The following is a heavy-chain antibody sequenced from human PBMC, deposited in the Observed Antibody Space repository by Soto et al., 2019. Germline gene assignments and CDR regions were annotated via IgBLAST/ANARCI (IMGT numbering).Heavy chain of an antibody. CDR1: GFTFSSYG. CDR3: AKDLDDY. J-gene: IGHJ4*02. V-gene: IGHV3-30*18. CDR2: ISYDGSNK. Sequence: PGGSLRLSCAASGFTFSSYGMHWVRQAPGKGLEWVAVISYDGSNKYYADSVKGRFTISRDNSKNTLYLQMNSLRAEDTAVYYCAKDLDDYWGQGTLVTVSS.